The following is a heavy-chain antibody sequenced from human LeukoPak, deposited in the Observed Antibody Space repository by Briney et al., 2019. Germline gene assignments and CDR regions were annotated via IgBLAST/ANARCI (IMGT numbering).Heavy chain of an antibody. CDR2: IWYDGSNK. Sequence: PGGSLRLSCAASGFTFSSYGMHWVRQAPGKGLEWVAVIWYDGSNKYYADSVKGRFTISRDNSKNTLYLQMNSLRAEDTAVYYCARMTSSGSYYSYFDYWGQGTLVTVSS. J-gene: IGHJ4*02. V-gene: IGHV3-33*01. D-gene: IGHD3-10*01. CDR1: GFTFSSYG. CDR3: ARMTSSGSYYSYFDY.